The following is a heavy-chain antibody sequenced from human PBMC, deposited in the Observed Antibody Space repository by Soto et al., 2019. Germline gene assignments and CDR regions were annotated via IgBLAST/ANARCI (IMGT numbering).Heavy chain of an antibody. D-gene: IGHD5-18*01. CDR3: ATNGRGYSYGYFDY. CDR2: IIPIFGTA. CDR1: GGTFSSYA. Sequence: QVQLVQSGAEVKKPGSSVKVSCKASGGTFSSYAISWVRQAPGQGLEWMGGIIPIFGTANYAQKFQGRVTSTADESRSTAYMPRSSLRTEDTAVYYCATNGRGYSYGYFDYWGQGTLVTVSS. J-gene: IGHJ4*02. V-gene: IGHV1-69*12.